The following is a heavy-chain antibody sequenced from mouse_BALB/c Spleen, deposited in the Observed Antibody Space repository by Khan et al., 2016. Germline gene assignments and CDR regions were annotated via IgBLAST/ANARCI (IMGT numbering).Heavy chain of an antibody. Sequence: EVQLQESGPGLVKPSQSLSLTCTVTGYSIISDYAWNWIRQFPGDKLEWMGYITYSGSTTYNPSLKSRISITRDTSKNQFFLQLSSVTPADTATCDCARSGFNYASFSYWGQGTLVTVSA. J-gene: IGHJ3*01. V-gene: IGHV3-2*02. D-gene: IGHD2-1*01. CDR3: ARSGFNYASFSY. CDR2: ITYSGST. CDR1: GYSIISDYA.